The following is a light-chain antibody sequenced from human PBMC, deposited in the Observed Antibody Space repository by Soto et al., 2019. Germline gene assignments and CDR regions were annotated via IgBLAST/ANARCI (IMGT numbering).Light chain of an antibody. CDR1: QSVSSSY. V-gene: IGKV3-20*01. CDR2: VAS. CDR3: QQYGSSTRT. J-gene: IGKJ1*01. Sequence: EIVLTQSPGTLSLSPGERATLSCRASQSVSSSYLAWSQQKPGQAPRLLLYVASSRPAAIPDRFSGSGCGTDFTLTISRLEPEDGAVDYCQQYGSSTRTFGQGTKVEIK.